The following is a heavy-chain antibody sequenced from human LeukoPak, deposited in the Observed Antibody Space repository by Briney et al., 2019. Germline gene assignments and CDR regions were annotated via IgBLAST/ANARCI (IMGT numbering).Heavy chain of an antibody. V-gene: IGHV3-7*03. D-gene: IGHD3-9*01. CDR2: IKQDGSDA. J-gene: IGHJ3*01. CDR1: GFTFSNYW. Sequence: PGGSLRLSCAASGFTFSNYWMSWVRQAPGKGLEWVANIKQDGSDANYVDAVKGRFSISRDNGKRTLYLQMNSLRAEDTALYYCVRNLPDILTGYSDEVLDVGGQGTVVTVSS. CDR3: VRNLPDILTGYSDEVLDV.